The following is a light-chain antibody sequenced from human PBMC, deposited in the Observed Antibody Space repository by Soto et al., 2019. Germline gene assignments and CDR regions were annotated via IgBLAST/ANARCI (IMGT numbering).Light chain of an antibody. Sequence: EIVLTPSPGTLSFSPGERATLSCRPSQSISTTHLAWYQQKPGQAPRLLIYGSSTRATGLPDRFIGSGSGTDFTLTITRLEPEDFAMYYCQQYGSSPPATFGQGTRLEI. CDR2: GSS. V-gene: IGKV3-20*01. CDR1: QSISTTH. J-gene: IGKJ5*01. CDR3: QQYGSSPPAT.